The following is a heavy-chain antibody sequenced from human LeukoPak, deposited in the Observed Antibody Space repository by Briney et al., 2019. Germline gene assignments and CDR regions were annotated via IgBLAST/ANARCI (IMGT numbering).Heavy chain of an antibody. CDR3: ARVHYGIDY. Sequence: PGGSLRLSCAASGFNFSIYIMYWIRQAPGKGLEWVSSINSRSNQIYYADSVKGRFTISRDNAENSLYLQMNSLRADDSAMYYCARVHYGIDYWGQGTLVTVSS. V-gene: IGHV3-21*01. CDR2: INSRSNQI. J-gene: IGHJ4*02. D-gene: IGHD4-17*01. CDR1: GFNFSIYI.